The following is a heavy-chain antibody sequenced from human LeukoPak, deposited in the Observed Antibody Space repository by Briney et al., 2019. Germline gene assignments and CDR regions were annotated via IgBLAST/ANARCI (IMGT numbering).Heavy chain of an antibody. J-gene: IGHJ4*02. CDR1: GFTFSNAW. D-gene: IGHD3-22*01. Sequence: GGSLRLSCAASGFTFSNAWMNWVRQAPGKGLEWVGRIKSKTDGGTTDYAAPVKGRFTISRDDSKNTLYLRMNSLKTEDTAVYYCTTEFTYYYDSSGLGYWGQGTLVTVSS. V-gene: IGHV3-15*07. CDR3: TTEFTYYYDSSGLGY. CDR2: IKSKTDGGTT.